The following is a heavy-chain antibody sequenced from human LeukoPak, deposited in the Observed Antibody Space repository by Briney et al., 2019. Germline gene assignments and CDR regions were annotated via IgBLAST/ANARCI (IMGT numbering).Heavy chain of an antibody. Sequence: DPGGSLRLSCAASGFTFNNAWMTWVRQPPGKGLEWIGSIYYSGSTYYNPSLKSRVTISVDTSKNQFSLKLSSVTAADTAVYYCARDKGHFDVDYWGQGTLVTVSS. V-gene: IGHV4-4*02. J-gene: IGHJ4*02. CDR3: ARDKGHFDVDY. CDR2: IYYSGST. D-gene: IGHD3-9*01. CDR1: GFTFNNAW.